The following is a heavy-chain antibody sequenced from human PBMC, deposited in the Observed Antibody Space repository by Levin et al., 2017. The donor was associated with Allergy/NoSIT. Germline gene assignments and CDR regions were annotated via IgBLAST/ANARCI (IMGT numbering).Heavy chain of an antibody. CDR1: GFTFSSYS. Sequence: GGSLRLSCAASGFTFSSYSMNWVRQAPGKGLEWVSYISSSSSTIYYADSVKGRFTISRDNAKNSLYLQMNSLRAEDTAVYYCAREYYDSSGYYMGYFDYWGQGTLVTVSS. V-gene: IGHV3-48*04. CDR2: ISSSSSTI. CDR3: AREYYDSSGYYMGYFDY. D-gene: IGHD3-22*01. J-gene: IGHJ4*02.